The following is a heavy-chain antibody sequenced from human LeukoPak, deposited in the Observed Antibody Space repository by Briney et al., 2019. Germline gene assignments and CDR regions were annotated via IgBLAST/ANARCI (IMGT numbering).Heavy chain of an antibody. CDR2: IIPIFGTA. CDR1: GGTFSSYA. Sequence: GSSVTVSFTASGGTFSSYAISWVRQAPGQGLEWMGGIIPIFGTANYAQKFQGRVTITADESTSTAYMELSSLRSEDTAVYYCARDRGGVDTAMVIDYWGQGTLVTVSS. J-gene: IGHJ4*02. CDR3: ARDRGGVDTAMVIDY. V-gene: IGHV1-69*01. D-gene: IGHD5-18*01.